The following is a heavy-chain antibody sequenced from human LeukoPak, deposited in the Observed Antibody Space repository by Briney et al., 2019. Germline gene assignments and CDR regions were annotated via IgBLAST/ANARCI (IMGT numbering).Heavy chain of an antibody. Sequence: TGGSLRLSCAASGFTFSSYGMHWVRQAPGKGLEWVAFIRYDGSNKYYADSVKGRFTISRTNSKNTLYLQMTSLTAVDTAMYYWAKRNDIQVAPLMDWFDPWGQGTLVSVSS. CDR3: AKRNDIQVAPLMDWFDP. CDR2: IRYDGSNK. V-gene: IGHV3-30*02. CDR1: GFTFSSYG. D-gene: IGHD1-1*01. J-gene: IGHJ5*02.